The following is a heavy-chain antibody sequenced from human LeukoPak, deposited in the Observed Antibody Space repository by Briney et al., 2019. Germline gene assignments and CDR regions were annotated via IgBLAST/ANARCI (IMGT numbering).Heavy chain of an antibody. D-gene: IGHD1-26*01. CDR1: GFTFTYAW. Sequence: PGGSLRLSCAASGFTFTYAWMTWVRQAPGKGLEGVGRTKSNPDGGTADYAAPVKGRFTISRDDSRNTLYLQMNNLEIDDTAVYFCSTAVNGSYFDWGQGTLVIVSS. V-gene: IGHV3-15*01. J-gene: IGHJ1*01. CDR3: STAVNGSYFD. CDR2: TKSNPDGGTA.